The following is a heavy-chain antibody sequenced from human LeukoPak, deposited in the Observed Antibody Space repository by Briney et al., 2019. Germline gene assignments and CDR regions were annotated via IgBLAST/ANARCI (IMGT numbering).Heavy chain of an antibody. CDR3: ARSSEAARVVVVAAPHELDY. Sequence: TVKVSCKASGGTFSSYAISWVRQAPGQGLEWMGGIIPIFGTANYAQKFQGRVTITADESTSTAYMELSSLRSEDTAVYYCARSSEAARVVVVAAPHELDYWGQGTLVTVSS. J-gene: IGHJ4*02. D-gene: IGHD2-15*01. CDR1: GGTFSSYA. V-gene: IGHV1-69*13. CDR2: IIPIFGTA.